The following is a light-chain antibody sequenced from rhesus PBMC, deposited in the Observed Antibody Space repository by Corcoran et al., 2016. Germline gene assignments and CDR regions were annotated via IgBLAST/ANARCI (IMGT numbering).Light chain of an antibody. CDR2: GET. Sequence: SYDLTQPRSVSVSPGQTARITCGGDNIGITGVQWYQQRPPQAPVVVIYGETERPSGIPERFSGSTSINSATLTISGVEAGDEADYYCQVWDSHSGQCIFASGTRLTVL. CDR3: QVWDSHSGQCI. CDR1: NIGITG. V-gene: IGLV3-40*01. J-gene: IGLJ1*01.